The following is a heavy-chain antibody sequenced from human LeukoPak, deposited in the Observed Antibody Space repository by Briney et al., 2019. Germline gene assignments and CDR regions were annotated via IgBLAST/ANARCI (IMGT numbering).Heavy chain of an antibody. CDR2: ISSGSSYI. Sequence: PGGSLRLSCAASGFTFSSYNMNWVRQAPGKGLEWVSSISSGSSYIYYADSVKGRFTISRDNSKNTLYLQMNSLRAEDTAVYYCARDKYSSSSYYFDYWGQGTLVTVSS. D-gene: IGHD6-6*01. V-gene: IGHV3-21*01. CDR1: GFTFSSYN. J-gene: IGHJ4*02. CDR3: ARDKYSSSSYYFDY.